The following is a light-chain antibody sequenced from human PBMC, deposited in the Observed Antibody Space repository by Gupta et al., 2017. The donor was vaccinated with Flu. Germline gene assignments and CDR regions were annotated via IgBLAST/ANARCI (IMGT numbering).Light chain of an antibody. V-gene: IGLV2-14*01. CDR3: SSYTSSNTVL. Sequence: QSALTQPASVSGSPGQSITISCTGTSSDVGGYNYVSWYQQHSDKAPKLMIYEVNNRPSGISNRFSGSKSGNTASLTISGLQAEDEADYYCSSYTSSNTVLFGGGPKLTVL. CDR1: SSDVGGYNY. J-gene: IGLJ3*02. CDR2: EVN.